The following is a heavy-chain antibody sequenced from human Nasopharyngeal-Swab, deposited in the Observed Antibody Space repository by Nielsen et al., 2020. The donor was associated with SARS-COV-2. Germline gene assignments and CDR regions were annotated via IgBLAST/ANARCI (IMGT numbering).Heavy chain of an antibody. CDR2: INHSGST. Sequence: PSETMSLTCAVYGGSFSGYYWSWIRQPPGKGLEWIGEINHSGSTNYNPSLKSRVTISVDTSKNQFSLKLSSVTAADTAVYYCARGSVDYYDSSGYMSYWGQGTLVTVSS. D-gene: IGHD3-22*01. V-gene: IGHV4-34*01. CDR1: GGSFSGYY. J-gene: IGHJ4*02. CDR3: ARGSVDYYDSSGYMSY.